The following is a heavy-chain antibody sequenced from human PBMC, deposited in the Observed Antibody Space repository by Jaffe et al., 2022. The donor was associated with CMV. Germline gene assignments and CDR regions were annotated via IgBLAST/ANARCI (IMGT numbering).Heavy chain of an antibody. CDR2: ISSSGSTI. CDR1: GFTFSSYE. CDR3: ARGSEYYDFWSGPETPNWFDP. V-gene: IGHV3-48*03. D-gene: IGHD3-3*01. Sequence: EVQLVESGGGLVQPGGSLRLSCAASGFTFSSYEMNWVRQAPGKGLEWVSYISSSGSTIYYADSVKGRFTISRDNAKNSLYLQMNSLRAEDTAVYYCARGSEYYDFWSGPETPNWFDPWGQGTLVTVSS. J-gene: IGHJ5*02.